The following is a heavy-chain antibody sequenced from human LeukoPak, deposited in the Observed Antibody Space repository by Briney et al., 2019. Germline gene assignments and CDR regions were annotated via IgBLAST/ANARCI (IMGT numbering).Heavy chain of an antibody. V-gene: IGHV3-30-3*01. CDR2: ISYDGSNK. CDR1: GFTFSSYA. Sequence: GRSLRLSCAASGFTFSSYAMHWVRQAPGKGLEWVAVISYDGSNKYYADSVKGRFTISRDNSKNTLYLQMNSLRAEDTAVYYCASYTVNFDYWGQGTLVTVSS. CDR3: ASYTVNFDY. J-gene: IGHJ4*02. D-gene: IGHD3-16*01.